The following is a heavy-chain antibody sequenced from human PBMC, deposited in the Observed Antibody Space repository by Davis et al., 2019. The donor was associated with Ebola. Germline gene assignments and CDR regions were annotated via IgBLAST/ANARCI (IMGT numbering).Heavy chain of an antibody. V-gene: IGHV3-7*01. J-gene: IGHJ4*02. D-gene: IGHD5-12*01. Sequence: GESLKISCAASGFSFSSYWMSWVRQAPGKGLEWVASIKQDGSEKYYVDSVKGRFTISRDNAKNSLYLQMNSLRAEDTAVYYCARERWLRGYYFDYWGQGTLVTVSS. CDR2: IKQDGSEK. CDR1: GFSFSSYW. CDR3: ARERWLRGYYFDY.